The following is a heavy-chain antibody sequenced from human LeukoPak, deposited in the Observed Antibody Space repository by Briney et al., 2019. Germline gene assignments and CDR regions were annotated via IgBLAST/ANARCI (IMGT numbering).Heavy chain of an antibody. J-gene: IGHJ4*02. CDR2: VTSSSTYV. D-gene: IGHD5-18*01. CDR3: ARAPDTAMVAFDS. CDR1: GFTFSWYS. Sequence: GGSLRLSCVASGFTFSWYSMHWVRQPPGKGLEWVSSVTSSSTYVYYGDSVKGRFIISRDTAKTSLHLQMNSLRGEDTAVYYCARAPDTAMVAFDSWGQGTLVTVSS. V-gene: IGHV3-21*01.